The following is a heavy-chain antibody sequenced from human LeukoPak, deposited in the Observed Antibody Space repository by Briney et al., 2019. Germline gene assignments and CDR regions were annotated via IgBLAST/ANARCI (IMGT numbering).Heavy chain of an antibody. CDR1: GYSISSGYY. CDR2: IYHSGST. CDR3: ARVSWGIAVAGPYYFDY. V-gene: IGHV4-38-2*02. D-gene: IGHD6-19*01. J-gene: IGHJ4*02. Sequence: PSETLSLTCTVSGYSISSGYYWGWIRQPPGKGLEWIGSIYHSGSTYYNPSLKSRVTISVDTSKNQFSLKLSSVTAADTAVYYCARVSWGIAVAGPYYFDYWGQGTLVTVSS.